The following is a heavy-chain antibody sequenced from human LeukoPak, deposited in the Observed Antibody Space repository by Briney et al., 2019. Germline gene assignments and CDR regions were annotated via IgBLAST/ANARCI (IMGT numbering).Heavy chain of an antibody. CDR3: ARVFNGDYFDY. V-gene: IGHV1-2*02. J-gene: IGHJ4*02. CDR2: INPNSGDT. Sequence: ASVTVSFKASGYSFPGFYIHWLRQAPGQGLEWMGWINPNSGDTDYARNFQGRVTMTRDTSITTAYMEVSRLKSDDTAVYYCARVFNGDYFDYWGQGSLVTVSS. CDR1: GYSFPGFY. D-gene: IGHD4-17*01.